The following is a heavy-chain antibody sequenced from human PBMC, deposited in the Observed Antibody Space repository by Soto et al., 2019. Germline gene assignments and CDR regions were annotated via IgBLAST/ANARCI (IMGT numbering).Heavy chain of an antibody. V-gene: IGHV1-46*01. Sequence: ASVKVSCTASGYTFTSYYMHWVRQAPGQGLEWMGIINPSGGSTSYAQKFQGRVTITADESTSTAYMELSSLRSEDTAVYYCARDKHDSIQIRYYYGMDVWGQGTTVTVSS. D-gene: IGHD3-22*01. CDR2: INPSGGST. CDR3: ARDKHDSIQIRYYYGMDV. CDR1: GYTFTSYY. J-gene: IGHJ6*02.